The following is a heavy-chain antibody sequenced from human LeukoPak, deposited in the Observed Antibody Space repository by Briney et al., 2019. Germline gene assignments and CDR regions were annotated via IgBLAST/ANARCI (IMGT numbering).Heavy chain of an antibody. J-gene: IGHJ4*02. D-gene: IGHD2-15*01. CDR2: IGNSGRDT. Sequence: GGSLRLSCAASGFTFSSYVMTWVRQAPGRGLEWVSSIGNSGRDTYYADSMKGRFTFSRDNSKSTLFLHMSSLRAGDTAIYYCARYCGADSCYSGLDYWGQGALVTVSS. V-gene: IGHV3-23*01. CDR3: ARYCGADSCYSGLDY. CDR1: GFTFSSYV.